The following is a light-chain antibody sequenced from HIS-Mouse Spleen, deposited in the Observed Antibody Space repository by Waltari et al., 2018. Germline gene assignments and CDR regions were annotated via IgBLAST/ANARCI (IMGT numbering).Light chain of an antibody. V-gene: IGKV3-20*01. Sequence: EIVLTQSPGTLSLSPGERATLSCRASQSVSSSYLAWYQQKPGQAPRLLIYGASSRATGIPDRFRGSGSGTDFTLTISRLGPEDFAVYYCQQYRSSPRTFGQGTKVEIK. CDR3: QQYRSSPRT. J-gene: IGKJ1*01. CDR2: GAS. CDR1: QSVSSSY.